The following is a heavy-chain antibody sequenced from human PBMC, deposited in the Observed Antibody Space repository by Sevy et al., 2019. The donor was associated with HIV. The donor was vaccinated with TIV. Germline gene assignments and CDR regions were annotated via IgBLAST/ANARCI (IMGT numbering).Heavy chain of an antibody. CDR1: GYTFTSYD. CDR3: ARGGFPSGDTDY. Sequence: ASVKVSCKASGYTFTSYDINWVRQATGQGLEWMGWMNPNGGNTGYAQKFQGRVTMTRNTSISTAYMELSSLRSEDTAVYYCARGGFPSGDTDYWGQGTLVTVSS. D-gene: IGHD2-15*01. V-gene: IGHV1-8*01. CDR2: MNPNGGNT. J-gene: IGHJ4*02.